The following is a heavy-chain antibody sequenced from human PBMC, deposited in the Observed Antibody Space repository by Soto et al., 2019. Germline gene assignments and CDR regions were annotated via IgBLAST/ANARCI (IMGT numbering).Heavy chain of an antibody. D-gene: IGHD4-17*01. CDR2: IVASGEDT. Sequence: GGSLRLSCATSGVTFSKYAMTWVRQVPGRRLEWVSSIVASGEDTRYADSVKGRFTISRENYRDTLYLQMNSLRVDDTAVYYCAGDPNGDYLGAFVFWGQGTVVTVSS. CDR1: GVTFSKYA. CDR3: AGDPNGDYLGAFVF. V-gene: IGHV3-23*01. J-gene: IGHJ3*01.